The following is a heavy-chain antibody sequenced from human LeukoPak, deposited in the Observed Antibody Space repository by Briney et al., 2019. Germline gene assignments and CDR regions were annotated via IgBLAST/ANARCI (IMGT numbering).Heavy chain of an antibody. Sequence: ASVKVSCKASGYTFTSYGISWVRQAPGQGLEWMGRIIPILGIANYAQKFQGRVTITADKSTSTAYMELSSLRSEDTAVYYCARKGSSWYNWDYFDYWGQGTLVTVSS. CDR3: ARKGSSWYNWDYFDY. CDR2: IIPILGIA. V-gene: IGHV1-69*04. CDR1: GYTFTSYG. J-gene: IGHJ4*02. D-gene: IGHD6-13*01.